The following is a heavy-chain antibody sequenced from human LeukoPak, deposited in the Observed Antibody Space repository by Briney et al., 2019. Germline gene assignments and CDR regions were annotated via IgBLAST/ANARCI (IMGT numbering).Heavy chain of an antibody. CDR2: IKLDGSET. D-gene: IGHD3-10*01. CDR3: TRDRGWQSFDY. Sequence: GGSLRLSCAASGFTFSTYWMTWVRQGPGKRLERVANIKLDGSETYYVGSVRGRFTISRDNAKNSLYPQMNSLRAEDTAVYYCTRDRGWQSFDYWGQGTLVTVSS. J-gene: IGHJ4*02. CDR1: GFTFSTYW. V-gene: IGHV3-7*01.